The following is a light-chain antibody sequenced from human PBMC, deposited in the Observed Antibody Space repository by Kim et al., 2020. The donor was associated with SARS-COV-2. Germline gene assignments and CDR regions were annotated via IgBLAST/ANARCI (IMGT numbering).Light chain of an antibody. Sequence: SPGERATLSYRASQSVSNSYLAWYQQKPGQAPRLLIYGASSRATGIPDRFSGSGSGTDFTLTISRLEPEDFAVYYCQQYGNSPWTFGQGTKVDIK. J-gene: IGKJ1*01. CDR1: QSVSNSY. CDR3: QQYGNSPWT. V-gene: IGKV3-20*01. CDR2: GAS.